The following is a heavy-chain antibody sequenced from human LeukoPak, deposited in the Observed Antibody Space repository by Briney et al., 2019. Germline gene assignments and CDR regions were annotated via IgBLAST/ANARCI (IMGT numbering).Heavy chain of an antibody. V-gene: IGHV4-34*01. CDR2: INHSGSR. Sequence: PSETLSLTCAVYVGSFSGYYWSWIRQPPGKGLEWSGEINHSGSRNYNSSLKSRVAISVDTSKNQFSVKLSSVTAADTAVYYCARGYYGSGSHCCHMDVWGKGTTITVS. J-gene: IGHJ6*03. CDR1: VGSFSGYY. CDR3: ARGYYGSGSHCCHMDV. D-gene: IGHD3-10*01.